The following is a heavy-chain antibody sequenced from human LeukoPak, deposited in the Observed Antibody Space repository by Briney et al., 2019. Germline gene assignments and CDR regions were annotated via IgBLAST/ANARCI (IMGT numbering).Heavy chain of an antibody. J-gene: IGHJ4*02. D-gene: IGHD5-12*01. Sequence: EASVKVSCKTSGYTFTGYYMHWVRQAPGQGLEWMGWVNPNSGDTNYAQKFRGWVTMTTDTSISTGYMELSRLKSDDTAVYYCARVSGGYVYYFDFWGQGTLVTVSS. V-gene: IGHV1-2*04. CDR2: VNPNSGDT. CDR1: GYTFTGYY. CDR3: ARVSGGYVYYFDF.